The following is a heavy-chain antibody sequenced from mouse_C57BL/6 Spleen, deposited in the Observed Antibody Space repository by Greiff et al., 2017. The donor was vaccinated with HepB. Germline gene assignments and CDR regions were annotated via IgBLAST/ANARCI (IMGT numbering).Heavy chain of an antibody. J-gene: IGHJ3*01. Sequence: QVQLQQSGPELVKPGASVKISCKASGYAFSSSWMNWVKQRPGKGLEWIGRIYPGDGDTNYNGKFKGKATLTADKSSSTAYMQLSSLTSEDSAVYFWATTYSNYAWFAYWGQVTLVTVSA. CDR1: GYAFSSSW. V-gene: IGHV1-82*01. D-gene: IGHD2-5*01. CDR3: ATTYSNYAWFAY. CDR2: IYPGDGDT.